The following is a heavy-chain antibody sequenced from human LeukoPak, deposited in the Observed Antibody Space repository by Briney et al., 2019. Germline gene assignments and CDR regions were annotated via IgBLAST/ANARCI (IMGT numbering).Heavy chain of an antibody. V-gene: IGHV3-7*01. Sequence: PGGSLRLSCAASGFTFSSYWMSWVRQAPGKGLEWVANIKQDGSEKYYVDSVKGRFTISRDNAKNSLYLQMNSLRAEDTAVYYCARRGCSGYDDDAFDIWGQGTMVTVSS. J-gene: IGHJ3*02. CDR2: IKQDGSEK. D-gene: IGHD5-12*01. CDR3: ARRGCSGYDDDAFDI. CDR1: GFTFSSYW.